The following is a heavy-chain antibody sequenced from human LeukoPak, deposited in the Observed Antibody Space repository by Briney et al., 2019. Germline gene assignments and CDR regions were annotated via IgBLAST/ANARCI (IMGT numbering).Heavy chain of an antibody. J-gene: IGHJ4*02. CDR1: GASIRTSY. CDR3: ALWRGYGAYFYY. V-gene: IGHV4-59*01. Sequence: SETLSLTCTVSGASIRTSYWSWIRQPPGKGLEWLGSIHNRGTSNYKSSLKGRLTISGDTSKNQFSLKLNSVTAADTAVYYCALWRGYGAYFYYWGQGSLVTVSS. D-gene: IGHD5-12*01. CDR2: IHNRGTS.